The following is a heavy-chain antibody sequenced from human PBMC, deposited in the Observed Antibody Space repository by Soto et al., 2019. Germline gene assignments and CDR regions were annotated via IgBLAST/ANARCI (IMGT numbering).Heavy chain of an antibody. V-gene: IGHV2-26*01. CDR2: IFSNDDK. Sequence: QVTLKESGPVLVKPTETLTLTCTVSGLSLSNAKLGVSWIRQPPGKALEWLAHIFSNDDKSYNTPLDRRLTISKDTSKSQVVLTMTNLDPVDSGTYYCALIKDCSRTDCFLASFDPWGQGTLVTVSS. CDR3: ALIKDCSRTDCFLASFDP. J-gene: IGHJ5*02. D-gene: IGHD2-2*01. CDR1: GLSLSNAKLG.